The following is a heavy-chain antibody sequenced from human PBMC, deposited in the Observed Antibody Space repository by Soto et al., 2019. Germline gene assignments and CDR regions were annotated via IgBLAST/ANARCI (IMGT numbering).Heavy chain of an antibody. D-gene: IGHD3-10*01. CDR2: IIPIFGTA. CDR3: ARGGSEGVYYYYGMDV. Sequence: SVKVSCKASGGTFSSYAISWVRQAPGQGLEWMGGIIPIFGTANYAQKFQGRVTITADESTSTAYMELSSLRSEDTAVYYCARGGSEGVYYYYGMDVWGQGTTVTVSS. J-gene: IGHJ6*02. V-gene: IGHV1-69*13. CDR1: GGTFSSYA.